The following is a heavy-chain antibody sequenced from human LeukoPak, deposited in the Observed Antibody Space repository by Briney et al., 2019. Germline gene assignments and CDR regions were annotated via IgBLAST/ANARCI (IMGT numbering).Heavy chain of an antibody. V-gene: IGHV1-69*13. J-gene: IGHJ4*02. D-gene: IGHD2-8*01. CDR2: IIPIFGTA. CDR3: ARVYQNDYFDY. CDR1: GGTFSSYA. Sequence: ASVKVSCKASGGTFSSYAISWVRQAPGQGLEWMGGIIPIFGTANYAQKFQGRVTITADESTSTAYMELSSLRSEDTAVYYYARVYQNDYFDYWGQGTLVTVSS.